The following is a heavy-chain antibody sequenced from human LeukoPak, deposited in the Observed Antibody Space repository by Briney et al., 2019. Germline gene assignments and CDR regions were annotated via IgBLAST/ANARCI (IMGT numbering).Heavy chain of an antibody. Sequence: GGSLRLSCAASGFTFSDYYMSWIRQAPGKGLEWVSYISSSGSTKYYADSVKGRFTISRDNSKNTLYLQMNSLRAEDTAVYYSTYSGYSYTPFDYWGQGTLVTVSS. V-gene: IGHV3-11*04. CDR1: GFTFSDYY. CDR3: TYSGYSYTPFDY. D-gene: IGHD5-18*01. J-gene: IGHJ4*02. CDR2: ISSSGSTK.